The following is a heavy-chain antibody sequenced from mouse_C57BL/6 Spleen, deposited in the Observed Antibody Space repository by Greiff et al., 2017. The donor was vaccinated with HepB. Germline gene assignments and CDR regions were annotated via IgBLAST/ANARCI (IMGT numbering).Heavy chain of an antibody. CDR3: ARDADYYGSQIDV. V-gene: IGHV5-4*01. Sequence: EVKLMESGGGLVKPGGSLKLSCAASGFTFSSYAMSWVRQTPEKRLEWVATISDGGSYTYYPDNVKGRFTISRDNAKNNLYLQMSHLKSEDTAMYYCARDADYYGSQIDVWGTGTTVTVSS. D-gene: IGHD1-1*01. CDR2: ISDGGSYT. J-gene: IGHJ1*03. CDR1: GFTFSSYA.